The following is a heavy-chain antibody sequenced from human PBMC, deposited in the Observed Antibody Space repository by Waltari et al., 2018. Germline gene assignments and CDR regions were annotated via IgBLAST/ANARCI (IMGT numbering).Heavy chain of an antibody. CDR3: ARGPIAAAGLR. CDR1: GGTFSSYA. Sequence: QVQLVQSGAEVKKPGSSVKVSCKASGGTFSSYAISWVRQAPGQGLEWMGWMNPNSGNTGYAQKFQGRVTMTRNTSISTAYMELSSLRSEDTAVYYCARGPIAAAGLRWGQGTLVTVSS. J-gene: IGHJ4*02. CDR2: MNPNSGNT. D-gene: IGHD6-13*01. V-gene: IGHV1-8*02.